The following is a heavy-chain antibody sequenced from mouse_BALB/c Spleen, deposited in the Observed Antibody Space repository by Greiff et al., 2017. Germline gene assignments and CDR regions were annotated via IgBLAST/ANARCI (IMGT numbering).Heavy chain of an antibody. CDR2: INPSNGGT. CDR3: TRIGTARATWFAY. D-gene: IGHD3-2*01. Sequence: QVQLKESGAELVKPGASVKLSCKASGYTFTSYYMYWVKQRPGQGLEWIGEINPSNGGTNFNEKFKSKATLTVDKSSSTAYMQLSSLTSEDSAVYYCTRIGTARATWFAYWGQGTLVTVSA. J-gene: IGHJ3*01. V-gene: IGHV1S81*02. CDR1: GYTFTSYY.